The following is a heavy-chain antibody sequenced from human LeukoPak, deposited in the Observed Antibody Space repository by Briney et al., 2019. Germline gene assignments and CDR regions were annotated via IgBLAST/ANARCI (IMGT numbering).Heavy chain of an antibody. CDR3: AKDGSRRSFELPRNFPDY. J-gene: IGHJ4*02. Sequence: GGSLRLSCTASGFSFSSYGIHWVRQAPGKGLEWVSFIRFDGNDKYYADSVKGRFTISRDNSKNTLYLQMNSLRPEDTAVYYCAKDGSRRSFELPRNFPDYWGQGTLVTVSS. CDR1: GFSFSSYG. V-gene: IGHV3-30*02. CDR2: IRFDGNDK. D-gene: IGHD1-14*01.